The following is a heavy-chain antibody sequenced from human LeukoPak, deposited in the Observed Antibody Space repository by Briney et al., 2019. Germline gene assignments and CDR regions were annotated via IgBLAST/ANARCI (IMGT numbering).Heavy chain of an antibody. J-gene: IGHJ4*02. CDR3: ARLLGATTSTHFDY. Sequence: VASVKVSFKASGYTFTNYYMHWVRQAPGQGLEWMGIINPSVGSTTYAQEFQGRVTMTRDTSTSTVYMELSSLRSEDPAVYYCARLLGATTSTHFDYWGQGTLVTVSS. D-gene: IGHD1-26*01. V-gene: IGHV1-46*01. CDR1: GYTFTNYY. CDR2: INPSVGST.